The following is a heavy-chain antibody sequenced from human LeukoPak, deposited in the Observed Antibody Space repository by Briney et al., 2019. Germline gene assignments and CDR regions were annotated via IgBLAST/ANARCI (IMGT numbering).Heavy chain of an antibody. Sequence: GGSLRLSCAASGFTVSSNYMSWVRQAPGKGLEWVSVIYSGGSTYYADSVKGRFTISRDNSKNTLYLQMNSLRAEDTAVYYCARDQGYCSGGSCYDDAFDIWGQGTMVTVSS. V-gene: IGHV3-53*01. CDR2: IYSGGST. CDR1: GFTVSSNY. D-gene: IGHD2-15*01. J-gene: IGHJ3*02. CDR3: ARDQGYCSGGSCYDDAFDI.